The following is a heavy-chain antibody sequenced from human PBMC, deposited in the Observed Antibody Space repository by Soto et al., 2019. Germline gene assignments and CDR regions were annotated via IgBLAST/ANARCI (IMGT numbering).Heavy chain of an antibody. CDR1: GFTFSSYG. J-gene: IGHJ4*02. CDR2: IWYDGSNK. D-gene: IGHD6-13*01. CDR3: ARVRVAAAVMREGLDY. Sequence: QVQLVESGGGVVQPGRSLRLSCAASGFTFSSYGMHWVRQAPGKGLEWVAVIWYDGSNKYYADSVKGRFTISRDNSKNTLYLQMNSLRAGDTAVYYCARVRVAAAVMREGLDYWGQGTLVTVSS. V-gene: IGHV3-33*01.